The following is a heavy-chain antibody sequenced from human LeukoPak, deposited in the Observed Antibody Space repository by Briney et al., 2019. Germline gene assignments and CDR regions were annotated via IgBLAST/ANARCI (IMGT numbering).Heavy chain of an antibody. J-gene: IGHJ4*02. D-gene: IGHD3-9*01. CDR3: AIQGLRGTGYYNSPLDC. V-gene: IGHV5-51*01. Sequence: GESLKISCEGSGYSFTNYYIAWARQMPGKGLEWMGIIHPSDSDTRYTPSFQGQDTISADKSIRTAYLQWNRLKASDTAIYYCAIQGLRGTGYYNSPLDCWGQGTRVTVSS. CDR1: GYSFTNYY. CDR2: IHPSDSDT.